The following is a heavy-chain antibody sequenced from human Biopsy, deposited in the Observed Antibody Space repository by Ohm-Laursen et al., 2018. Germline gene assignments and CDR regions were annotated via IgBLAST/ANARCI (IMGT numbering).Heavy chain of an antibody. CDR2: ISAYNNNNT. Sequence: GASVKVSCNASGYTFGNYGVTWVRQAPGQGLEWMGWISAYNNNNTNYAQKFQGRVTMTADTSTDIAYMELRSLRSDDTAIYYCARDRYLWDIAAVVAAHYNEKYYALDVWGQGTTVTVSS. J-gene: IGHJ6*02. V-gene: IGHV1-18*01. CDR1: GYTFGNYG. CDR3: ARDRYLWDIAAVVAAHYNEKYYALDV. D-gene: IGHD2-15*01.